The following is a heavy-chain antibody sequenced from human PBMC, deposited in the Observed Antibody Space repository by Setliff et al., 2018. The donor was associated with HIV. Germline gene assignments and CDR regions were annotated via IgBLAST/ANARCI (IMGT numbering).Heavy chain of an antibody. D-gene: IGHD3-10*01. CDR3: ATDRTQTGINMVRGRIVDPARYPLDY. CDR1: GYTFTNYG. Sequence: ASVKVSCKATGYTFTNYGITWVRQAPGQGLEWVGWISPHNGHTEYAQKVQIRVTMTTDTSTNTAYMELSSLRSDDTAVYYCATDRTQTGINMVRGRIVDPARYPLDYWGQGTLVTVSS. V-gene: IGHV1-18*01. J-gene: IGHJ4*02. CDR2: ISPHNGHT.